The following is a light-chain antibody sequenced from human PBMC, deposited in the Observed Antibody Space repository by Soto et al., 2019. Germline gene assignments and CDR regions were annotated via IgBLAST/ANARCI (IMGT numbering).Light chain of an antibody. CDR2: GAS. V-gene: IGKV3-15*01. CDR1: QRISSN. Sequence: EIVMTQSPATLSVSPGERATLYCTASQRISSNLAWYQQKPAQPPRLLIYGASTRATGIPARFSGSGSGTEFTLTISGLQSEDFALYYCQQYNIWPPYTFGQGTKLEIK. CDR3: QQYNIWPPYT. J-gene: IGKJ2*01.